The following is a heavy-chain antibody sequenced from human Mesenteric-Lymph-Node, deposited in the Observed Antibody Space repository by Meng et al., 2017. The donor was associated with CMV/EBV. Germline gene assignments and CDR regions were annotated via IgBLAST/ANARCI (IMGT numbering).Heavy chain of an antibody. CDR3: AKEGLTGTNGDY. D-gene: IGHD1-7*01. CDR2: ISSDSSIT. V-gene: IGHV3-48*01. Sequence: GESLKISCAAPGFTFSSYSMNWVRQAPGKGLEWVSYISSDSSITYYADSVKGRFTISRDNSKNTVYLQMNSLRGEDTAVYYCAKEGLTGTNGDYWGQGTLVTVSS. CDR1: GFTFSSYS. J-gene: IGHJ4*02.